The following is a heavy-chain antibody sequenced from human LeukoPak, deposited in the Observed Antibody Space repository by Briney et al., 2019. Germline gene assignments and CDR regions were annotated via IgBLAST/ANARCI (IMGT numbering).Heavy chain of an antibody. J-gene: IGHJ4*02. CDR3: ARATWEYYDSSGYYDY. D-gene: IGHD3-22*01. CDR1: GGSISSGGYY. CDR2: IYYSGST. V-gene: IGHV4-31*03. Sequence: SETLSLTCTVSGGSISSGGYYWSWLRQHPGKGLEWIGYIYYSGSTYYNPSLKSRVTISVDTSKNQFSLKLSSVAAADTAVYYCARATWEYYDSSGYYDYWGQGTLVTVSS.